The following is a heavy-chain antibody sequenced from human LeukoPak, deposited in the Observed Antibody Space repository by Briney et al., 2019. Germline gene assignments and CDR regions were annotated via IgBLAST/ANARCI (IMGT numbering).Heavy chain of an antibody. V-gene: IGHV3-48*04. CDR3: VGGPRYTILGGDYF. J-gene: IGHJ4*02. CDR1: GFTFSSNW. CDR2: ISSSGSTI. D-gene: IGHD3-3*01. Sequence: QTGGSLRLSCAASGFTFSSNWMHWVRQAPGKGLEWVSFISSSGSTINYADSVNGRFTISRDNAKNSLYLQMNSLRAEDTAVYYCVGGPRYTILGGDYFWGQGTLVTVSS.